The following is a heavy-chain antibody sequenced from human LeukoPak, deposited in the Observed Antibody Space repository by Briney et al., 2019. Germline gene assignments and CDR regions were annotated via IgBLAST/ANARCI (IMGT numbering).Heavy chain of an antibody. D-gene: IGHD6-13*01. J-gene: IGHJ1*01. V-gene: IGHV4-39*01. CDR1: GGSISSSNYY. CDR2: LYSSGNT. Sequence: PSETLSLTCTVSGGSISSSNYYWGWIRQPPGKGLEWIGSLYSSGNTYCNPSLKSRVTISVDSSKNQFSLKLTSVTAADTAVYYCARTASEYSISWIDWGQGTLVTVSS. CDR3: ARTASEYSISWID.